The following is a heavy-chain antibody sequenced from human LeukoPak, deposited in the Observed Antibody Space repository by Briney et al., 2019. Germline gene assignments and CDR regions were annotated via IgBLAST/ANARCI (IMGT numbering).Heavy chain of an antibody. CDR1: GFTFSDCY. V-gene: IGHV3-11*06. CDR3: ARGTGTTAYFDY. D-gene: IGHD1-1*01. Sequence: PGGSLRLSCAASGFTFSDCYMSWVRQAPGKGLEWVSYISGSSGYTKYADSVKGRFTISRDNAKNSLYLQVNSLRAEDTAVYYCARGTGTTAYFDYWGQGTLVTVSS. CDR2: ISGSSGYT. J-gene: IGHJ4*02.